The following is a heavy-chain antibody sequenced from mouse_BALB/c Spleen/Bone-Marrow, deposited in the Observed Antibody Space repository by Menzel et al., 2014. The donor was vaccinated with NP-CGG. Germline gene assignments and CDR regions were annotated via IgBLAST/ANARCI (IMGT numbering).Heavy chain of an antibody. Sequence: EVKLMESGGGLVQPKGSLKLSCAASGFTFNTYAMNWVRRAPGKGLEWVARIRSKSNNYATYYADSVKDRFTISRDDSQSMLYLQMNNLKTEDTAMYYCVSHGSWFAYWGQGTLVTVSA. J-gene: IGHJ3*01. CDR2: IRSKSNNYAT. V-gene: IGHV10-1*02. CDR1: GFTFNTYA. CDR3: VSHGSWFAY.